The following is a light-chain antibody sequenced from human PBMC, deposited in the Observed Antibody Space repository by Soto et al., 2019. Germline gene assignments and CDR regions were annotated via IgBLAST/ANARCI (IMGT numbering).Light chain of an antibody. CDR2: DAS. Sequence: IHLTQSPSTLSAAVGDSLTIRCRASQNIRNLLAWYQQKPGKAPKPLIYDASTLKTGVPSRFSGSGSGSEFTLTISSLQSEDFATYYCQQFNSYPITFGQGTRLEI. J-gene: IGKJ5*01. CDR1: QNIRNL. V-gene: IGKV1-5*01. CDR3: QQFNSYPIT.